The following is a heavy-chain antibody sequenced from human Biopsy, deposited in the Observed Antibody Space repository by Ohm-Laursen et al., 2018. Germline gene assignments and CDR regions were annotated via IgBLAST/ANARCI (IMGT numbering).Heavy chain of an antibody. D-gene: IGHD5-18*01. CDR3: VKDRYNYTPIGGFSMDV. CDR1: GFTFSSYG. CDR2: IWYDGSRE. J-gene: IGHJ6*02. Sequence: RSLRLSCAASGFTFSSYGMHWVRQAPGKGLEWVAVIWYDGSREYYADSVEGRFTISRDNSKNTLYLQLNSLRAEDTAVYYCVKDRYNYTPIGGFSMDVWGQGTTVTVSS. V-gene: IGHV3-33*06.